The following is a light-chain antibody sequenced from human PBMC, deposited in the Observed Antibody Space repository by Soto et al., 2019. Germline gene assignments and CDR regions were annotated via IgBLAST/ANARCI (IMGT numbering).Light chain of an antibody. J-gene: IGKJ4*01. CDR1: ESVSDNY. V-gene: IGKV3-20*01. Sequence: EIVLTQSAGTLSLSPGERATLYCRASESVSDNYLAWYQQRSGQAPRLVIYGASSRASAVPDRFSGSGSGADFTLTISRLEPEDFAVYYCQQYGSSPLTFGGGTKVDIK. CDR2: GAS. CDR3: QQYGSSPLT.